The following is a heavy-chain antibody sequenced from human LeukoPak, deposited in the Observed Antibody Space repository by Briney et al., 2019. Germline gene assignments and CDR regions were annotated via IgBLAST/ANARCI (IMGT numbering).Heavy chain of an antibody. CDR2: ITSSSNTI. CDR1: GFSFSYYS. D-gene: IGHD4-17*01. CDR3: ARDVDYGFDY. Sequence: GGSLRLSCAASGFSFSYYSMNWVRQAPGKGLEWVSYITSSSNTIQYADSVRGRFTISRDNAKNSLYLQMNSLRDEDTAAYYCARDVDYGFDYWGQGILVTVSS. J-gene: IGHJ4*02. V-gene: IGHV3-48*02.